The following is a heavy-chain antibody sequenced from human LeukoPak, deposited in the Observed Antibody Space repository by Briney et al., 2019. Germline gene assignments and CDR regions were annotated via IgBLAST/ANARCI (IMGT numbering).Heavy chain of an antibody. V-gene: IGHV1-18*01. D-gene: IGHD5-24*01. CDR1: GYTFTTYG. CDR2: ISGYNGIT. Sequence: ASVKVSCTASGYTFTTYGISWVRQAPGQGLEWMGWISGYNGITNYAQKVQGRVTMTTDTSTSTAYMELRSLRSDDTAVYYCAREMATIVNQFDYWGQGTLVTVSS. CDR3: AREMATIVNQFDY. J-gene: IGHJ4*02.